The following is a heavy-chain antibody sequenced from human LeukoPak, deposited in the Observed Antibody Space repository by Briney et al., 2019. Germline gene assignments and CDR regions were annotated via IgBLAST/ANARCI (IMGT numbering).Heavy chain of an antibody. CDR3: AELGITMIGGV. V-gene: IGHV3-48*01. Sequence: GGSLRLSCAASGFTFSRYSMTWVRQAPGKGLEWISFISSSRSTTYYADSVKGRCTISRDNGKNSLYLQMNSLRAEDTAVYYCAELGITMIGGVWGKGTTVTISS. CDR2: ISSSRSTT. CDR1: GFTFSRYS. J-gene: IGHJ6*04. D-gene: IGHD3-10*02.